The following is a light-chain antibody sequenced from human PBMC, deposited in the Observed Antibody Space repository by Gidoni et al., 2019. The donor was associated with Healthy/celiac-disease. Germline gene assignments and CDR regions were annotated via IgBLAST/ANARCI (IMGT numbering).Light chain of an antibody. CDR3: QQRSNWPPLIT. J-gene: IGKJ5*01. CDR1: QSVSSY. CDR2: DAS. Sequence: DTLTCRASQSVSSYLAWYQQKPGQAPRLLISDASNRATGIPARFSGSGSGTDFTLTISSLEPEDFAVYYCQQRSNWPPLITFGQGTRLEIK. V-gene: IGKV3-11*01.